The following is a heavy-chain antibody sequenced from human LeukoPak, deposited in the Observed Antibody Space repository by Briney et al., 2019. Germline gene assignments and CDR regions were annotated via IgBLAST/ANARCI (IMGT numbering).Heavy chain of an antibody. D-gene: IGHD6-13*01. V-gene: IGHV4-34*01. J-gene: IGHJ4*02. CDR2: INHSGST. CDR1: GGSFSGYY. Sequence: SETLSLTCAVYGGSFSGYYWSWIRQPPGKGLEWIGEINHSGSTNYNPSLKSRVTISVDTSKNQFSLKLNSVTAADTAVYYCASYSSSWYVDYWGQGTLVTVSS. CDR3: ASYSSSWYVDY.